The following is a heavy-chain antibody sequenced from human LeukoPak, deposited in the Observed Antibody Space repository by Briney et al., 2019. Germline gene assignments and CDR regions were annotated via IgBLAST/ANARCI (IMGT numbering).Heavy chain of an antibody. CDR1: GGTFSSYA. V-gene: IGHV1-69*06. J-gene: IGHJ5*02. CDR2: IIPIFGTA. Sequence: GASVKVSCKASGGTFSSYAISWVRQAPGQGLEWMGGIIPIFGTANYAQKFQGRVTITADKSTSTAYMELSSLRSEDTAVYYCATLVGGNSGSWFDPWGQGTLATVSS. D-gene: IGHD4-23*01. CDR3: ATLVGGNSGSWFDP.